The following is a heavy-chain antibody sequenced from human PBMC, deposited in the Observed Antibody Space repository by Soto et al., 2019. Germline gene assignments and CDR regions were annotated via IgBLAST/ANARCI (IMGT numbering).Heavy chain of an antibody. D-gene: IGHD3-22*01. CDR3: ASSYFYDSGGYYLFDY. CDR1: GFSFSTYA. J-gene: IGHJ4*02. V-gene: IGHV3-30-3*01. Sequence: QVQLVESGGGVVQPGTSLRLSCAASGFSFSTYAMYWVRQAPGRGLEWVAVISDDGNTKYYADSVKGRFTISRDNSRNTLYLQIYSVRTEDAAVYYCASSYFYDSGGYYLFDYWGQGTLVTVSS. CDR2: ISDDGNTK.